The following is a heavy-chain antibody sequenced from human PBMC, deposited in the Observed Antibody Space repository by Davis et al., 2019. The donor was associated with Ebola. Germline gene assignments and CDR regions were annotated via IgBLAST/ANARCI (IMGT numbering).Heavy chain of an antibody. J-gene: IGHJ4*02. D-gene: IGHD5-18*01. V-gene: IGHV3-23*01. Sequence: PGGSLRLSCAASGFTFSSYAMSWVRQAPGKGLEWVSAISGSGGSTYYADSVKGRFTISRDNSKNTLYLQMNSLRAEDTAVYYCAKVRPDTAMAAEGYYFDYWGQGTLVTVSS. CDR1: GFTFSSYA. CDR3: AKVRPDTAMAAEGYYFDY. CDR2: ISGSGGST.